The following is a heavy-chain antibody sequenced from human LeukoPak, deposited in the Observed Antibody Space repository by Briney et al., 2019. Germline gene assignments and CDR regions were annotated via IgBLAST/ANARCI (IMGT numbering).Heavy chain of an antibody. CDR1: GYTFTSYG. V-gene: IGHV1-18*01. CDR2: ISAYNGNT. Sequence: GASVKVSCKASGYTFTSYGISWVRQAPGQGLEWMGWISAYNGNTNYAQKLQGRVTMTTDTSTSTAYMELRSLRSDDTAVYYCARGGSGWLYYYYYGMDVWGQGTTVTVSS. CDR3: ARGGSGWLYYYYYGMDV. J-gene: IGHJ6*02. D-gene: IGHD6-19*01.